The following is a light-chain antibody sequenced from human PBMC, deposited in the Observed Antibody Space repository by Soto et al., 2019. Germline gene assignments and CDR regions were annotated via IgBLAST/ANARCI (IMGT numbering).Light chain of an antibody. CDR3: SSYTASGTWV. CDR2: EVS. Sequence: QSALTQPASVAGSPGQPITISCTGTSSDIGGNKYVSWHQQHPGKAPQLMIYEVSNRPSGVSNRFSGCKSGNTASLTISGLQAEDEADYYCSSYTASGTWVFGGGTQLTV. V-gene: IGLV2-14*01. J-gene: IGLJ3*02. CDR1: SSDIGGNKY.